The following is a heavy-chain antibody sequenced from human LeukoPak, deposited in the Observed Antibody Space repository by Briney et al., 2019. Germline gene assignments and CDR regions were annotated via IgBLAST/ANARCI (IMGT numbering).Heavy chain of an antibody. D-gene: IGHD3-10*01. Sequence: GYIYYSGRTYYNPSLKSRVTISIDTSRSQFSLRLSSVTAADTAVYYCARDRSGSSSLNAFDIWGQGTMVTVSS. CDR3: ARDRSGSSSLNAFDI. V-gene: IGHV4-31*02. CDR2: IYYSGRT. J-gene: IGHJ3*02.